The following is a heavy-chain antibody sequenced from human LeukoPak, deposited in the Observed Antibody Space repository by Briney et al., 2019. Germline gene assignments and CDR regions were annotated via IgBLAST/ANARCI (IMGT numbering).Heavy chain of an antibody. D-gene: IGHD2-2*01. J-gene: IGHJ4*02. V-gene: IGHV1-2*02. Sequence: ASVKVSCKASGYTFTCYYMHWVGQAPGQGLEWMGWINPNSGGTNYAQKFQGRVTMTRDTSINTAYMELSRLRSDDAAVYYCARLATATSLEYYFDYWGQGTLVTVSS. CDR2: INPNSGGT. CDR3: ARLATATSLEYYFDY. CDR1: GYTFTCYY.